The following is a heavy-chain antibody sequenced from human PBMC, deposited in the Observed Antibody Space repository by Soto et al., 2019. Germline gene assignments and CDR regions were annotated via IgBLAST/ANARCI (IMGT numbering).Heavy chain of an antibody. D-gene: IGHD3-9*01. Sequence: SETLSLTCTVSGGSINSGGHSWSWIRQHPGKGLEWIGCISYSGSTYYNPSLKSRVSVSLDTSKNQFSLKLNSVSAADTAVYYCARELSRDYDILTGYFGRGFCDSWGQGALVTVSS. CDR2: ISYSGST. CDR1: GGSINSGGHS. V-gene: IGHV4-31*03. J-gene: IGHJ4*02. CDR3: ARELSRDYDILTGYFGRGFCDS.